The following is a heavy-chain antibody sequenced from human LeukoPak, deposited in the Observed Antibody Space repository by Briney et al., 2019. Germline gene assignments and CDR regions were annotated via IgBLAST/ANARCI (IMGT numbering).Heavy chain of an antibody. CDR2: ISAYSGNT. CDR1: GFTFTSYG. J-gene: IGHJ6*02. V-gene: IGHV1-18*04. CDR3: ARDGVEMATYYYYAMDV. D-gene: IGHD5-24*01. Sequence: ASVKVSCKASGFTFTSYGFNWVRQAPGQGLEWMGWISAYSGNTNFAQKFQGRVTVTTDTSTRTVYMELRSLRSDDTAVYYCARDGVEMATYYYYAMDVWGQGTTVTVSS.